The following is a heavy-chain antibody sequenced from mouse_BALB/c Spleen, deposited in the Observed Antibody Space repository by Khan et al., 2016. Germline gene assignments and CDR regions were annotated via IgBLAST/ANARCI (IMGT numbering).Heavy chain of an antibody. V-gene: IGHV1-39*01. J-gene: IGHJ4*01. CDR3: ARGYGKPYYYAMDY. CDR2: IDPNYGGT. CDR1: GYSFTGYN. Sequence: VQLKESGPELEKPGASVKISCKASGYSFTGYNMNWVKQSNGKSLEWIGNIDPNYGGTTYNQKFKGKATLTVDKSSSTAYMQLKSLTSEDSAVYYCARGYGKPYYYAMDYWGQGTSVTVSS. D-gene: IGHD1-1*02.